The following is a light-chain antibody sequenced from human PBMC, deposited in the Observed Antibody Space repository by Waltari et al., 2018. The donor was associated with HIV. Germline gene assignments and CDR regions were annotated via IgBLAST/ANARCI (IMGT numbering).Light chain of an antibody. J-gene: IGLJ3*02. CDR1: KLGDNY. Sequence: SYELTQPPSVSVSPGQTASITCSGEKLGDNYVCWYQHKPGQSPVLVIHQDNKRRSGFPERFSGSNSGNTATLTISGTQAMDEADYYCQAWDSSTAGVFGGGTKLTVL. CDR2: QDN. V-gene: IGLV3-1*01. CDR3: QAWDSSTAGV.